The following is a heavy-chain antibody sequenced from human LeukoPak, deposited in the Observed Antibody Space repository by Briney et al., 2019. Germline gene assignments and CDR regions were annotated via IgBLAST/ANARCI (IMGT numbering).Heavy chain of an antibody. CDR1: GGSFSGYY. CDR3: ASRDLTVTLGYFDL. CDR2: INHSGST. J-gene: IGHJ2*01. D-gene: IGHD4-17*01. Sequence: SETLSLTCAVSGGSFSGYYWSWIRQPPGKGLEWIGEINHSGSTNYNPSLKSRVTISVDTSKNQFSLKLSSVTAADTAVYYCASRDLTVTLGYFDLWGRGTLVTVSS. V-gene: IGHV4-34*01.